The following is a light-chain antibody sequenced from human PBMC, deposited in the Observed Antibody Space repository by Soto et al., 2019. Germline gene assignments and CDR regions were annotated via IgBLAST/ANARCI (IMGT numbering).Light chain of an antibody. Sequence: DIQMTQSPSSLSAPVGDRVTITCRASQGISNYLAWYQQKPGKVPKLLIYAASTFQSGVPSRFSGSGSGTDFPLTISSLQPEDVATYYCQKYNSAPHTFGQGTKLEIK. CDR3: QKYNSAPHT. CDR1: QGISNY. J-gene: IGKJ2*01. V-gene: IGKV1-27*01. CDR2: AAS.